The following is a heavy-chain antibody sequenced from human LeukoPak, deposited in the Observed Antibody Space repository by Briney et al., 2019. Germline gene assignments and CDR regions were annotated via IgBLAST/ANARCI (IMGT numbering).Heavy chain of an antibody. J-gene: IGHJ6*02. CDR1: GFTFSNYA. CDR2: ISGGGGST. CDR3: ARGYSSGWGYYYYYGMDL. D-gene: IGHD6-19*01. Sequence: GGSLRLSCAASGFTFSNYAMSWVRQAPGKGLEWVSAISGGGGSTYYTDSVKGRFTISRDNAGNSLYLQMNGLRAEDTAVYYCARGYSSGWGYYYYYGMDLWGQGTTVTVSS. V-gene: IGHV3-23*01.